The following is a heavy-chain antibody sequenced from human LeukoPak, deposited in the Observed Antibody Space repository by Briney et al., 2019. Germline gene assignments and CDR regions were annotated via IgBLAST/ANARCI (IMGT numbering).Heavy chain of an antibody. CDR3: ARPPRGCSGGSCYTKSPYYYYGMDV. CDR2: INPSGGST. D-gene: IGHD2-15*01. V-gene: IGHV1-46*01. Sequence: GASVKVSCKASGYTFTSYYMHWVRQAPGQGLEWMGIINPSGGSTSYAQKFQGRVTITADESTSTAYMELSSLRSEDTAVYYCARPPRGCSGGSCYTKSPYYYYGMDVWGQGTTVTVSS. J-gene: IGHJ6*02. CDR1: GYTFTSYY.